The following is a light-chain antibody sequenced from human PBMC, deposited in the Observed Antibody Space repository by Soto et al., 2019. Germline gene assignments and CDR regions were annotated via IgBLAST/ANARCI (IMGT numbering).Light chain of an antibody. CDR1: QSVSSTY. CDR2: GAS. Sequence: EVVLTQSPGTLSLSPGERATLPCRASQSVSSTYLAWYQQRPGQAPRLLIYGASTRATDIPDRISGSGSGTDFTLTVSRLEPEDFAVYYCQHYGSTSWSFGQGTKVDNK. V-gene: IGKV3-20*01. CDR3: QHYGSTSWS. J-gene: IGKJ1*01.